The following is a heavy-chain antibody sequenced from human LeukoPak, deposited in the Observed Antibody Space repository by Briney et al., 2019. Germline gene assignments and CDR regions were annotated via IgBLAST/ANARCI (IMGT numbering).Heavy chain of an antibody. CDR3: AREGVVVAATGGFDI. D-gene: IGHD2-15*01. V-gene: IGHV7-4-1*02. CDR1: GYTFTIYA. Sequence: ASVKVSCKASGYTFTIYAMNWVRQAPGQGLEWMGWINTNTGNPTYAQGFTGRFVFSLDTSVSTAYLQISSLKAEDTAVYYCAREGVVVAATGGFDIWGQGTMVTVSS. CDR2: INTNTGNP. J-gene: IGHJ3*02.